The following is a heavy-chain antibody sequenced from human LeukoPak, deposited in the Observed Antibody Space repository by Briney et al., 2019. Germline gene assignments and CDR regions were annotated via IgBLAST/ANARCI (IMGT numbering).Heavy chain of an antibody. J-gene: IGHJ4*02. CDR2: VFYSGST. CDR3: ARLESSGWYRFVGY. D-gene: IGHD6-19*01. CDR1: GGSVSSSSYH. V-gene: IGHV4-39*01. Sequence: NSSETLSLTCTVSGGSVSSSSYHWGWIRQPPGKGLERIGSVFYSGSTYYNPSLKSRVTMSVDTSKNQFSLKLSSVTAADTAVYYCARLESSGWYRFVGYWGQGTLVSASS.